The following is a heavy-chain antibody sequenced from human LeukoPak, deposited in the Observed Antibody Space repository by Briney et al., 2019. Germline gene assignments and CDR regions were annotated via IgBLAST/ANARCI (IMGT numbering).Heavy chain of an antibody. CDR3: ARAPVFCGADCFST. V-gene: IGHV4-4*07. D-gene: IGHD2-21*02. CDR2: IYPSGST. J-gene: IGHJ5*02. CDR1: GGSISNSY. Sequence: SGTLSLTCTVSGGSISNSYWTWIRQPAAKGLEWVGRIYPSGSTHYNPSLKSRVTMSTDTSKNQISLKLTSVTAADTAVYYCARAPVFCGADCFSTWGQGTLATVSS.